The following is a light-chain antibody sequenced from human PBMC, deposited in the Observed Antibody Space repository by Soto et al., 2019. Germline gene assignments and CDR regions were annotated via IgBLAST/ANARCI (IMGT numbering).Light chain of an antibody. CDR2: GAS. CDR3: QPYNNWPFT. CDR1: QSVSSN. Sequence: EIVMTQSPATLSVSPGERATLSCRASQSVSSNLAWYQQKPGQAPRLLIYGASTRATGIPARFSGSGSGTEFTLHISSLQSEDFAVYYCQPYNNWPFTFGPGTKVDIK. J-gene: IGKJ3*01. V-gene: IGKV3-15*01.